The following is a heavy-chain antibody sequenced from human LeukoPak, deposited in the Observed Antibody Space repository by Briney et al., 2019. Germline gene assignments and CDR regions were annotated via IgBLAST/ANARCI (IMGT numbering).Heavy chain of an antibody. CDR3: ARGGEFGAFDI. J-gene: IGHJ3*02. D-gene: IGHD3-16*01. Sequence: GRSLRLSCSASGFIFSSYGMNWVRQAPGKGLEWVAVIWYDGTNKYYADSVKGRFTISRDNSKNTLYLQMNSLRAEDTAVYYCARGGEFGAFDIWGQGTMVTVSS. V-gene: IGHV3-33*01. CDR1: GFIFSSYG. CDR2: IWYDGTNK.